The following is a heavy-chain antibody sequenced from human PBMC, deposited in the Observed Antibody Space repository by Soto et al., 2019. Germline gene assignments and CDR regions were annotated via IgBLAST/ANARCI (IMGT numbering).Heavy chain of an antibody. CDR2: LSGRGGNT. CDR3: AKPGGVYWYFDL. D-gene: IGHD3-3*01. CDR1: GFTLRDYA. V-gene: IGHV3-23*01. Sequence: EVQLLESGGGLVQPGGSLRLSCAASGFTLRDYAMTGVRQAPGKGLEWVSSLSGRGGNTYYADSVKGRFTISRANSENTLFLQMSSLRAEDTATYYCAKPGGVYWYFDLWGRGTLVTVSS. J-gene: IGHJ2*01.